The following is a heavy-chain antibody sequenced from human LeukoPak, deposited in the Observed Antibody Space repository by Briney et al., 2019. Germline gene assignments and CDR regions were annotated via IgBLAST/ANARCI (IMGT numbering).Heavy chain of an antibody. CDR1: GYTFTGYY. CDR2: IDPNSGDT. D-gene: IGHD5-12*01. Sequence: ASVKVSCKASGYTFTGYYFQWVRQAPGQGLEWMGWIDPNSGDTNYAQKFQGRVTMTRDTSISTAYMELTGLRSDDTTIYYCTRSQVRLGFFDYWGQGTLVTVSS. CDR3: TRSQVRLGFFDY. V-gene: IGHV1-2*02. J-gene: IGHJ4*02.